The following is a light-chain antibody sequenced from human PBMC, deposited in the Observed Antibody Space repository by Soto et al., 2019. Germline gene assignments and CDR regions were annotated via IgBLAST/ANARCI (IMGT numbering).Light chain of an antibody. CDR1: SGHSSYA. J-gene: IGLJ2*01. Sequence: QSVLTQSPSASASLGASVKLTCTLSSGHSSYAIAWHQQQSEKGPRYLMKLNSDGSHTKGDGIPDRFSGSSSGAERYLTMSSLQSEDEADYYCQTWGTGTVVFGGGTQLTVL. V-gene: IGLV4-69*01. CDR2: LNSDGSH. CDR3: QTWGTGTVV.